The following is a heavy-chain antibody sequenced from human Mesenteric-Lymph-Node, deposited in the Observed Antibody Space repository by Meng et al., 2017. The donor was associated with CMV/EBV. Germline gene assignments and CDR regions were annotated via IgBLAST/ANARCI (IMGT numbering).Heavy chain of an antibody. CDR3: AKNRRFSYGMDV. J-gene: IGHJ6*02. D-gene: IGHD3-3*01. V-gene: IGHV3-23*01. CDR1: GFTFSSYA. Sequence: GESLKISCAASGFTFSSYAMSWVRQTPGKGLEWVSAVSESGDRTYYADSVKGRFTISRDNSKSTVDLQMNSLRPEDTGVYYCAKNRRFSYGMDVWGQGTTVTVSS. CDR2: VSESGDRT.